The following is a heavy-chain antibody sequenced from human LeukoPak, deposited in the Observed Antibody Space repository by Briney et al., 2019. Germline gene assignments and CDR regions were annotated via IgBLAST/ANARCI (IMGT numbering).Heavy chain of an antibody. Sequence: ASVKVPCKASGYTFTGYYMHWVRQAPGQGLEWMGWINPNSGGTNYAQKFQGRVTMTRDTSISTAYMELSRLRSDDTAVYYCARPLTFGGVIVTDYWGQGTLVTVSS. CDR3: ARPLTFGGVIVTDY. D-gene: IGHD3-16*02. CDR2: INPNSGGT. V-gene: IGHV1-2*02. CDR1: GYTFTGYY. J-gene: IGHJ4*02.